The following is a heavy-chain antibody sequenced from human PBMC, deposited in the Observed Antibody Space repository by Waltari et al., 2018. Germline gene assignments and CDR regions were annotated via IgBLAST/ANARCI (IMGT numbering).Heavy chain of an antibody. V-gene: IGHV1-18*01. Sequence: QVQLVQSGAEVKKPGASVKVSCKASGYTFTSYGISCVRQAPGQGLEWMGCISAYNGNTNYAQKLQGRVTMTTDTSTSTAYMELRSLRSDDTAVYYCARDPTRIAAAGTNWFDPWGQGTLVTVSS. J-gene: IGHJ5*02. CDR1: GYTFTSYG. CDR3: ARDPTRIAAAGTNWFDP. CDR2: ISAYNGNT. D-gene: IGHD6-13*01.